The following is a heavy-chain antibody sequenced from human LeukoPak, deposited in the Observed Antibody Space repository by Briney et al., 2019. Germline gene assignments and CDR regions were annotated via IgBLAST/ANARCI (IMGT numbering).Heavy chain of an antibody. Sequence: SVKVSCKASGGISHPYAIAWLRQAPGQGLEWMGGITPLVSTTVYARKLQGRVTFTADEATRTVYMVLRSLNSDDTAIYYCARGNGTYTPSDHWGQGTLVTVSS. D-gene: IGHD1-26*01. CDR1: GGISHPYA. J-gene: IGHJ4*02. CDR2: ITPLVSTT. V-gene: IGHV1-69*01. CDR3: ARGNGTYTPSDH.